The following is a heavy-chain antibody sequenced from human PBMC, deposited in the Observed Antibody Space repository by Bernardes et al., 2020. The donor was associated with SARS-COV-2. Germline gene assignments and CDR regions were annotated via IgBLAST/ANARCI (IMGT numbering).Heavy chain of an antibody. J-gene: IGHJ4*02. CDR1: VESSCGYQ. CDR2: SIQSAST. Sequence: SETRSPTCAAYVESSCGYQWSWTRQPPGKGLEWIGESIQSASTNYTPSPKSRVTLSVDTSKNQFSLNLSSLTAADTAVYYCARGRNSVNMRLVGIGFTVYFDYWGQGALVTVSS. V-gene: IGHV4-34*01. CDR3: ARGRNSVNMRLVGIGFTVYFDY. D-gene: IGHD2-8*02.